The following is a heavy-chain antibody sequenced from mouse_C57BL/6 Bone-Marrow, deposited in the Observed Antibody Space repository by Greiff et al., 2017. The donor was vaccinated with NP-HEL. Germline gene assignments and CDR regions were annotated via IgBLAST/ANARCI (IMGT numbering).Heavy chain of an antibody. CDR1: GFTFSSYA. J-gene: IGHJ2*01. Sequence: EVKVEESGGGLVKPGGSLKLSCAASGFTFSSYAMSWVRQTPEKRLEWVATISDGGSYTYYPDNVKGRFTISRDNAKNNLYLQMSHLKSEDTAMYYCARGGGNYFDYWGQGTTLTVSS. CDR2: ISDGGSYT. CDR3: ARGGGNYFDY. V-gene: IGHV5-4*03.